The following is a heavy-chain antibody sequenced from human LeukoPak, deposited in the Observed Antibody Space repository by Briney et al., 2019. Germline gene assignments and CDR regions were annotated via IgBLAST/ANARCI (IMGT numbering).Heavy chain of an antibody. CDR3: ARETPRIAVAGTDY. CDR2: ISGSGGST. CDR1: GFTFRRYG. D-gene: IGHD6-19*01. Sequence: GGSLRLSCAASGFTFRRYGMTWVRQAPGKGLEWVSSISGSGGSTFYADSVKGRFTISRDNAKNSLYLQMNSLRAEDTAVYYCARETPRIAVAGTDYWGQGTLVTVSS. J-gene: IGHJ4*02. V-gene: IGHV3-23*01.